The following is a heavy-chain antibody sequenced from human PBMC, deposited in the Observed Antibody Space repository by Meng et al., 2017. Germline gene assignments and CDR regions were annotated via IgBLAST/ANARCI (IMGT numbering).Heavy chain of an antibody. J-gene: IGHJ4*02. D-gene: IGHD4-23*01. V-gene: IGHV1-69*06. CDR3: ARGVGYGGNSLYFDY. CDR2: IIPIFGTA. Sequence: VWVGQSWEEREKPVSSVKVSCKASGGTFSSYAISWGRQAPGQGLEWMGGIIPIFGTANYAQKFQGRVTITADKSTSTAYMELSSLRSEDTAVYYCARGVGYGGNSLYFDYWGQGTLVTVSS. CDR1: GGTFSSYA.